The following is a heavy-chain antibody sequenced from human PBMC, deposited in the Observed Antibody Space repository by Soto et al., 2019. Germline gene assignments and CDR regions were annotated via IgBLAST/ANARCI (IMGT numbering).Heavy chain of an antibody. CDR1: GGTFSSYA. CDR3: ARWVADCSGGSCPPEGYYYYGMDV. J-gene: IGHJ6*02. CDR2: IIPIFGTA. V-gene: IGHV1-69*01. Sequence: QVQLVQSGAEVKKPGSSVKVSCKASGGTFSSYAISWVRQAPGQGLEWMGGIIPIFGTANYAQKFQGRVTITADESTSTAYMELRSLRSEDTAVYYCARWVADCSGGSCPPEGYYYYGMDVWGQGTTVTVSS. D-gene: IGHD2-15*01.